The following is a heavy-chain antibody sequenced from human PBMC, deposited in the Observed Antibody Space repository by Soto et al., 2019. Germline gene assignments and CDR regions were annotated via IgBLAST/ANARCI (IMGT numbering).Heavy chain of an antibody. CDR2: ISSTTNYI. Sequence: GGSLRLSCAASGFTFTRYSMNWVRQAPGKGLEWVSSISSTTNYIYYRDSMKGRFTISRDNAKNSLYLEVNSLRAEDTAVYYCASVGVRDGYNYDYWGQGTLVTVSS. J-gene: IGHJ4*02. V-gene: IGHV3-21*06. CDR3: ASVGVRDGYNYDY. CDR1: GFTFTRYS. D-gene: IGHD5-12*01.